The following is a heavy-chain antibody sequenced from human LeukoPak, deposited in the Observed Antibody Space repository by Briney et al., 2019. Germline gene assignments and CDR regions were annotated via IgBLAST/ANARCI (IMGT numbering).Heavy chain of an antibody. V-gene: IGHV4-59*01. CDR1: GGSISSYY. CDR3: ARARTYYYDMGAFDI. J-gene: IGHJ3*02. Sequence: SETLSLTCTVSGGSISSYYWSWIRQPPGKGLEWIGYIYYSGSTNYNPSLKSRVTISVDTSKNQFSLKLSSVTAADTAVYYCARARTYYYDMGAFDIWGQGTVVTVSS. D-gene: IGHD3-22*01. CDR2: IYYSGST.